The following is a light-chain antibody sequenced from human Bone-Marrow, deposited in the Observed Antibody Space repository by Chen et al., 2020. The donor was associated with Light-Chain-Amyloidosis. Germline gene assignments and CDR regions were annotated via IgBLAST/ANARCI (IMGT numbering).Light chain of an antibody. CDR3: QVWDRSSDRPV. CDR1: NIGSTS. CDR2: DHS. Sequence: SYVLTQPSSVSVAPGQTAPIARGGNNIGSTSVHWFQQTPGQAPLLVVYDHSDRPSGIPERLSGSNSGNTATLTISRVEAEDEADYYCQVWDRSSDRPVFGGGTKLTVL. V-gene: IGLV3-21*02. J-gene: IGLJ3*02.